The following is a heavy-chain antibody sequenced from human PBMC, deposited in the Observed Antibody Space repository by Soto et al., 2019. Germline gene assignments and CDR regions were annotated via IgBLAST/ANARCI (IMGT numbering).Heavy chain of an antibody. CDR1: GGSISSYY. V-gene: IGHV4-59*01. J-gene: IGHJ5*02. D-gene: IGHD3-10*01. CDR2: IYYSGST. CDR3: ATVVREAAGHLEWFDP. Sequence: SETLSLTCTVSGGSISSYYWSWIRQPPGKGLEWIGYIYYSGSTNYNPSLKSRVTISVDTSKNQFSLKLSSVTAADTAVYYCATVVREAAGHLEWFDPWGQGTLVNVSS.